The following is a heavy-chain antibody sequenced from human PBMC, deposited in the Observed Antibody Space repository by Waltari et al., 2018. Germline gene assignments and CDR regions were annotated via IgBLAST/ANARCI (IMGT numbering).Heavy chain of an antibody. Sequence: QVQLVESGGGVVQPGRSLRLSCAASGFTFSSYAMHWVRQAPGKGMGLVAVISYDGSNKYYACSVKGRFTISRDNSKNTLYLQMNSLRAEDTAVYYCARPPPYGDYFEYWGQGTLVTVSS. CDR1: GFTFSSYA. J-gene: IGHJ4*02. CDR2: ISYDGSNK. V-gene: IGHV3-30-3*01. CDR3: ARPPPYGDYFEY. D-gene: IGHD4-17*01.